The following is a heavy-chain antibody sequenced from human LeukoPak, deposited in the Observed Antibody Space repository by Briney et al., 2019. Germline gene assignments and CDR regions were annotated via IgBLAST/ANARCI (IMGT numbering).Heavy chain of an antibody. J-gene: IGHJ4*02. CDR3: ASPSKYYYESRGFFDY. CDR2: FSYSGST. V-gene: IGHV4-39*01. Sequence: EPSETLSLTCSVSGGSISSSSYYWGWIRQPPGKGLEYIGSFSYSGSTYYNPSLKSRVTISVDTSKNQFSLKMSSVTAADTAVYYCASPSKYYYESRGFFDYWGQGTLVTVSS. CDR1: GGSISSSSYY. D-gene: IGHD3-22*01.